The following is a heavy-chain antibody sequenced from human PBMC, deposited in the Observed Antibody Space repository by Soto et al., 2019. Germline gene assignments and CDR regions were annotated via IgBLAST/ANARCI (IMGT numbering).Heavy chain of an antibody. J-gene: IGHJ6*02. V-gene: IGHV4-30-2*01. D-gene: IGHD1-26*01. CDR2: IYHSGST. CDR1: GGSISSGGYS. CDR3: ARARSYYYYYGMDV. Sequence: SETLSLTCAVSGGSISSGGYSWSWIRQPPGKGLEWIGYIYHSGSTYYNPSLKSRVTISVDRSKNQFSLKLSSVTAADTAVYYCARARSYYYYYGMDVWVQGTTVTVSS.